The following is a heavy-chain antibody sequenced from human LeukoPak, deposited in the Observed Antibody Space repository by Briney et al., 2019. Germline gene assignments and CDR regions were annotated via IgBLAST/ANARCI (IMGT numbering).Heavy chain of an antibody. Sequence: GGSLRLSCAASGFTFSSYGMHWVRQAPGKGLGWVAVIWYDGSNKYYADSVKGRFTISRDNSKNTLYLQMNSLRAEDTAVYYCARGAGEQQLAPNDYWGQGTLVTVSS. V-gene: IGHV3-33*01. D-gene: IGHD6-13*01. CDR1: GFTFSSYG. CDR3: ARGAGEQQLAPNDY. J-gene: IGHJ4*02. CDR2: IWYDGSNK.